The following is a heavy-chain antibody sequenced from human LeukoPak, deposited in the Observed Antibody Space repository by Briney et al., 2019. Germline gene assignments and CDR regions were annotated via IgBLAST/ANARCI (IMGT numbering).Heavy chain of an antibody. CDR1: GFTFDDYG. Sequence: PGGSLRLSCAASGFTFDDYGMSWVRQAPGKGLEWASGINWNGGSTGYADSVKGRFTISRDNAKNSLYLQMNSLRAEDTALYYCARGSDYGDYGEYFQHWGQGTLVTVSS. J-gene: IGHJ1*01. CDR2: INWNGGST. D-gene: IGHD4-17*01. V-gene: IGHV3-20*04. CDR3: ARGSDYGDYGEYFQH.